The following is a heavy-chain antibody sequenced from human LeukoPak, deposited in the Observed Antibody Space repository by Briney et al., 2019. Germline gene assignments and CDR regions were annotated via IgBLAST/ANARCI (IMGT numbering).Heavy chain of an antibody. D-gene: IGHD2-15*01. CDR2: INHSGST. V-gene: IGHV4-34*01. CDR3: ARFPPEICSGGSCYSHHLDY. CDR1: GGSFSGYY. Sequence: SETLSLTCAVYGGSFSGYYWSWIRQPPGKGLEWIGEINHSGSTNYNPSLKSRITISVDTSKNQFPLKLSSVTAADTAVYYCARFPPEICSGGSCYSHHLDYWGQGTLVTVSS. J-gene: IGHJ4*02.